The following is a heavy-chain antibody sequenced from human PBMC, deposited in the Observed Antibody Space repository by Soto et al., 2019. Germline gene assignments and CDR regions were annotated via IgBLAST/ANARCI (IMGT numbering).Heavy chain of an antibody. V-gene: IGHV4-39*01. CDR2: VYYSGSA. Sequence: SETLSLTCTVSGGSISSSSYYWGWIRQPPGKGLEWIGSVYYSGSAYYNPSLKSRVTISVDASKNQFSLKLRSVTTADTAVYYCARLRIDDHSNFYFDYWGQRTLVTVSS. J-gene: IGHJ4*02. CDR1: GGSISSSSYY. CDR3: ARLRIDDHSNFYFDY. D-gene: IGHD4-4*01.